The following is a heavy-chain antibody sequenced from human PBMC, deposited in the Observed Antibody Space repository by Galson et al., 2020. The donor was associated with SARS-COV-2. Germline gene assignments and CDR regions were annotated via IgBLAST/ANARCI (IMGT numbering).Heavy chain of an antibody. CDR1: GYSFTSYW. V-gene: IGHV5-51*01. J-gene: IGHJ4*02. D-gene: IGHD3-22*01. CDR2: IYPGDSDT. Sequence: GESLKISCKGSGYSFTSYWIGWVRQMPGKGLEWMGIIYPGDSDTRYSPSFQGQVTISADKSISTAYLQWSSLKASDTAMYYCARPTYYYDSSGYYKGGYFDYWGQGTLVIVSS. CDR3: ARPTYYYDSSGYYKGGYFDY.